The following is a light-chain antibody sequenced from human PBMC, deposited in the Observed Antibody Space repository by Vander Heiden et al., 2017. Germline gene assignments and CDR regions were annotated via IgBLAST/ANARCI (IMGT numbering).Light chain of an antibody. CDR1: SSDVGRFNY. CDR2: DVN. V-gene: IGLV2-14*03. J-gene: IGLJ1*01. Sequence: QSALTEPALVSGSPGQSIAISCTGTSSDVGRFNYVSWYHQHPGKAPKLMIFDVNNRPSGVSDRFSGSKSGNTASLTISGLQAEDEADYYCSSFTSTRTYVFGTGTKVTVL. CDR3: SSFTSTRTYV.